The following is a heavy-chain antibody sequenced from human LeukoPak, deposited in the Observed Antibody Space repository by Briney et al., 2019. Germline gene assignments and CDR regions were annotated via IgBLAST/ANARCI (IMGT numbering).Heavy chain of an antibody. V-gene: IGHV4-61*02. CDR1: GGPISIGSYY. CDR3: ARADGYYYYGMDV. Sequence: PSETLSLTCTVSGGPISIGSYYRTWIRQPGGRGLEWIGRIYTSGSTNYNPSLKSRVTISVDTSKNQFSLKLSSVTAADTAVYYCARADGYYYYGMDVWGQGTTVTVSS. D-gene: IGHD5-24*01. J-gene: IGHJ6*02. CDR2: IYTSGST.